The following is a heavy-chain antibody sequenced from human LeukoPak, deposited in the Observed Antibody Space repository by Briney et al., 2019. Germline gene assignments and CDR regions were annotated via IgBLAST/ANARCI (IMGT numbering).Heavy chain of an antibody. CDR1: GFTFSSYA. V-gene: IGHV3-23*01. Sequence: GGSLRLSCAASGFTFSSYAMSWVRQAPGKGLEWVSAISGSGGSTYYADSVKGRFTISRDNSKNTLYLQMNSLRAEDTAVYYCARDRYYYGSGSYHDPWGQGTLVTVSS. CDR3: ARDRYYYGSGSYHDP. CDR2: ISGSGGST. D-gene: IGHD3-10*01. J-gene: IGHJ5*02.